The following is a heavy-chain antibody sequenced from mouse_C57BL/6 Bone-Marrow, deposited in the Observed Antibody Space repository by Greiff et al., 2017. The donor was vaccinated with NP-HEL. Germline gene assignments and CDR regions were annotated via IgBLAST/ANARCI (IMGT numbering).Heavy chain of an antibody. J-gene: IGHJ1*03. CDR3: ARWAYSSAYWYFDV. V-gene: IGHV1-61*01. D-gene: IGHD1-1*01. Sequence: QVQLQQPGAELVRPGSSVKLSCKASGYTFTSYWMDWVKQRPGQGLEWIGNIYPSDSETHYNQKFKDKATLTVDKSSSTAYMQLSSLTSEDSAVYYCARWAYSSAYWYFDVWGTGTTVTVSS. CDR1: GYTFTSYW. CDR2: IYPSDSET.